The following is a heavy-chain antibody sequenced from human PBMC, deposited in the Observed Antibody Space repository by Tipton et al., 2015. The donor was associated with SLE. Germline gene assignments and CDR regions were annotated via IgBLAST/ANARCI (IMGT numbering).Heavy chain of an antibody. CDR2: VYYTGNT. Sequence: TLSLTCIVSGYSISSTSYYWGWIHQPPGKGLEWVGTVYYTGNTFYNPSLKNRVTISVDTSKNQFSLKLSSVTAADTAVYYCARDEYRYDATGYHLLGHFDFWGQGTLVTVSS. V-gene: IGHV4-39*07. D-gene: IGHD3-22*01. CDR3: ARDEYRYDATGYHLLGHFDF. CDR1: GYSISSTSYY. J-gene: IGHJ4*02.